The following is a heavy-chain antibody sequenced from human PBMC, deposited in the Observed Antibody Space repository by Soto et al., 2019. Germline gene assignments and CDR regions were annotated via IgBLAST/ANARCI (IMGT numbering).Heavy chain of an antibody. CDR1: GYSFTSYY. CDR2: INPSGGST. CDR3: ARGERNYYSPTSN. J-gene: IGHJ4*02. V-gene: IGHV1-46*03. D-gene: IGHD1-26*01. Sequence: QVQLVQSGAEVKKPGASVKVSCKKSGYSFTSYYIHWVRQAPGQGLEWMGIINPSGGSTNYAQKFEGRVTMTSDTSMSTVYMELSSLRSEDTAVFYCARGERNYYSPTSNWGQGTLVTVSS.